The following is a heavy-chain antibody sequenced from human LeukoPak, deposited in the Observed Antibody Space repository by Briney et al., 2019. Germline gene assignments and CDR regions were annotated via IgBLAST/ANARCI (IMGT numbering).Heavy chain of an antibody. Sequence: PSETLSLTCTVSGGSISSYYWSWIRQPPGEGLEWIGYIYYSGSTNYNPSLKSRVTISVDTSKNQFSLKLSSVTAADTAVYYCASRAVWFGDYGMDVWGQGTTVTVSS. V-gene: IGHV4-59*01. CDR2: IYYSGST. J-gene: IGHJ6*02. D-gene: IGHD3-10*01. CDR1: GGSISSYY. CDR3: ASRAVWFGDYGMDV.